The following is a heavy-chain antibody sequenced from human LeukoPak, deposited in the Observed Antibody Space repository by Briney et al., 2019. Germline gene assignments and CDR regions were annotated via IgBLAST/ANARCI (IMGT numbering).Heavy chain of an antibody. CDR3: ARDQVDYYGSGSYQGDAFDI. CDR2: IKQDGSEK. V-gene: IGHV3-7*01. CDR1: GFTFSSYW. J-gene: IGHJ3*02. D-gene: IGHD3-10*01. Sequence: GGSLRLSCAASGFTFSSYWMSWVRQAPGKGLEWVANIKQDGSEKYYVDSVKGRFTISRDNAKNSLYLQMNSLRAEDTAVYYCARDQVDYYGSGSYQGDAFDIWGQGTMVTVSS.